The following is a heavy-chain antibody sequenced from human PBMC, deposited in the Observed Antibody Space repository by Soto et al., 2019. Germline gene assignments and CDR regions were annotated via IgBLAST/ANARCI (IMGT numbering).Heavy chain of an antibody. J-gene: IGHJ6*02. CDR1: GFTFRNYD. Sequence: EVQLVESGGGLVQPGGSRRLSCEASGFTFRNYDMHWFRQGTGKGLEWVSGISAAGDPDYADSVEGRFTISRENAQNSFFLQMNSLSVGDTAVYYCARTDRDCYGRDVWGQGTTVIVSS. CDR3: ARTDRDCYGRDV. V-gene: IGHV3-13*05. CDR2: ISAAGDP.